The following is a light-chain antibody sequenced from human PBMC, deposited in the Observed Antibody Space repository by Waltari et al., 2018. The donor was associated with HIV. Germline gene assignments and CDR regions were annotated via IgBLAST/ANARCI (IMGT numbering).Light chain of an antibody. CDR1: QSVGSY. V-gene: IGKV3-11*01. CDR2: DTS. J-gene: IGKJ5*01. Sequence: EIVLTQSPATLSLSPGYSAPLSCRSSQSVGSYFAWYQQKPGQAPRLLIFDTSDTATGIPARFSGTGSGTDFTLTISSLEPEDFAVYYCQHRYNWPRVTFGQGTRLEIK. CDR3: QHRYNWPRVT.